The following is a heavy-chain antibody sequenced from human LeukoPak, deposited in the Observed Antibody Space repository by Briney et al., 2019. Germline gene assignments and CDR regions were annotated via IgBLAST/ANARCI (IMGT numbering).Heavy chain of an antibody. CDR1: GFIFSTYA. CDR2: ISSTYEI. D-gene: IGHD1-20*01. V-gene: IGHV3-48*02. Sequence: PGGSLRLSCVASGFIFSTYAMSWIRSAPGKGLEWVSYISSTYEIYSADSVKGRFTLSRDNAKNSLYLQMNSLRDEDTAVYYCTRDNNWANFFWGQGTLVTVSS. J-gene: IGHJ4*02. CDR3: TRDNNWANFF.